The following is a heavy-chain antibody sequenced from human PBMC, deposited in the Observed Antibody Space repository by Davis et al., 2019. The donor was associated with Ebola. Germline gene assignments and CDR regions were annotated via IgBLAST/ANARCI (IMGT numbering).Heavy chain of an antibody. CDR3: VKGALGGVIAHVDH. CDR2: ISWNSNTR. CDR1: GFTFDDSA. V-gene: IGHV3-9*01. Sequence: PGGSLRLSCAASGFTFDDSAMHWVRQAPGKGLEWVSGISWNSNTRDYADSVKGRFTISRDNAKTSLYLQMNSLRPEDTALYYCVKGALGGVIAHVDHWGQGTQVIVS. J-gene: IGHJ4*02. D-gene: IGHD3-16*02.